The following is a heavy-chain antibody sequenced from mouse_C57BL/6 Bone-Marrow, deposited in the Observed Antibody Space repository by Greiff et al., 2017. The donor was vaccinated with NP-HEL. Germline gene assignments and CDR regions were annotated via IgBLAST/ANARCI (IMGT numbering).Heavy chain of an antibody. D-gene: IGHD1-1*01. J-gene: IGHJ3*01. CDR3: ARNEGITTVVEGAWFAY. V-gene: IGHV2-2*01. CDR2: IWSGGST. Sequence: VKLVESGPGLVQPSQSLSITCTVSGFSLTSYGVHWVRQSPGKGLEWLGVIWSGGSTDYNAAFISRLSISKDNSKSQVFFKMNSLQADDTAIYYCARNEGITTVVEGAWFAYWGQGTLVTVSA. CDR1: GFSLTSYG.